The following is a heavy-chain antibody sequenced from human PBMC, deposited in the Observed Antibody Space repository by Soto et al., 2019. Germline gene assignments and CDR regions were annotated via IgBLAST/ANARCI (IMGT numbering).Heavy chain of an antibody. V-gene: IGHV4-4*02. Sequence: QMQESGPGLVEPSGTLSLTCDVSGVSISSGSWWMWVRQPPGKGLEWIGEIFHSGSTKYNPSLKSRVTISVNNSKNHFSLRVTSVTAADTAVYYCARDGPDGYNLGYWGQGTLVTVSS. D-gene: IGHD5-12*01. CDR1: GVSISSGSW. CDR2: IFHSGST. J-gene: IGHJ4*02. CDR3: ARDGPDGYNLGY.